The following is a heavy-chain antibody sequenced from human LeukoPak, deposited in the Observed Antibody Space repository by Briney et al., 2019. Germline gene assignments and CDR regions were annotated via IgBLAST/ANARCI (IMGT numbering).Heavy chain of an antibody. Sequence: GGSLRLSCAASGFTFSSYAMHWVRQAPGKGLEWVAVISYDGSNKYYADSVKGRFTISRDNSKNTLYLQMNSLRAEDTAVYYCARDGPVSTLDTAMVSAFDIWGQGTMVTVSS. CDR1: GFTFSSYA. CDR3: ARDGPVSTLDTAMVSAFDI. J-gene: IGHJ3*02. CDR2: ISYDGSNK. D-gene: IGHD5-18*01. V-gene: IGHV3-30-3*01.